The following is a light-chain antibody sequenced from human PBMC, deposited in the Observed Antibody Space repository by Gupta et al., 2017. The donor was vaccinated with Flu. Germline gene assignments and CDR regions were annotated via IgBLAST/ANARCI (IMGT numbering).Light chain of an antibody. J-gene: IGLJ3*02. Sequence: SSNIGKNDVSWYQHLPGTAPNLLLYDSRKRPSGIPDRFSASTSGTSATLDITGLQTGDEAIYFCGSWDSSLTTGGVFGGGTKLTVL. CDR2: DSR. CDR3: GSWDSSLTTGGV. CDR1: SSNIGKND. V-gene: IGLV1-51*02.